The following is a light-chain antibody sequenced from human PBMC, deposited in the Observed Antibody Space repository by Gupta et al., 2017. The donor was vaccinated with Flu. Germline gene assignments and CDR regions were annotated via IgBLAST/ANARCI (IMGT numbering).Light chain of an antibody. V-gene: IGKV1-39*01. J-gene: IGKJ2*01. CDR3: QQSYGTPHT. CDR1: QSIAKY. Sequence: DIQMTQSPSSLSASVGDRVTITCRASQSIAKYLNWYQQKVGKAPKLLIYDASTLQGGVPSRFSGSGSGTDFTLTISSLHPEDFATYSCQQSYGTPHTFGQGTKLEIK. CDR2: DAS.